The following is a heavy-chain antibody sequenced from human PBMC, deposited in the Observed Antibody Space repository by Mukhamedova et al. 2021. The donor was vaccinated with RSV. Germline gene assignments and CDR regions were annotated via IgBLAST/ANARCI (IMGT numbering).Heavy chain of an antibody. J-gene: IGHJ4*02. D-gene: IGHD3-22*01. V-gene: IGHV3-30*07. Sequence: SSDINAEYMGGRFTISRDNSKNMLYLQMNSLRAEDTAVYYCARVGIDSIGYYAEIYFDFWGQGTLVTVSS. CDR3: ARVGIDSIGYYAEIYFDF. CDR2: SSD.